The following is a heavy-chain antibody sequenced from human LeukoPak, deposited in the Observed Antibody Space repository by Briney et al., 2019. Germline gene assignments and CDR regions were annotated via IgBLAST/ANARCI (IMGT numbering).Heavy chain of an antibody. CDR1: GFTFSSYA. J-gene: IGHJ4*02. V-gene: IGHV3-23*01. D-gene: IGHD6-13*01. Sequence: GGSLRLSCAASGFTFSSYAMGWVRQAPGKGLEWVSAISGSGGSTYYADSVKGRFTISRDNSKNTLYLQMNSLRAEDTAVYYCAKDRDYSSSWYFGYWGQGTLVTVSS. CDR2: ISGSGGST. CDR3: AKDRDYSSSWYFGY.